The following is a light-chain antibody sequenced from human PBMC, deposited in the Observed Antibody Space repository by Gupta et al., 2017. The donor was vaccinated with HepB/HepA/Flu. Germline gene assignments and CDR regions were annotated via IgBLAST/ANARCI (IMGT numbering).Light chain of an antibody. CDR1: QDINKY. J-gene: IGKJ3*01. V-gene: IGKV1-33*01. CDR3: QQDDNLKFT. Sequence: DIQMTQSPSSLSASVGDRATITCQASQDINKYLNWYQQRPGKAPKLLIYDASNWETGVPSRFSGSGFGTDFTLTISSLQPEDVATYYCQQDDNLKFTFGHGTKVNIK. CDR2: DAS.